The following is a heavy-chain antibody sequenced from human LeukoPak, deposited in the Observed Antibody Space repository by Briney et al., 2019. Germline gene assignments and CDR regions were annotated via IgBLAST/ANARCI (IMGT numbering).Heavy chain of an antibody. CDR3: ARAVPEQELVRGAFDY. CDR2: INPHSGGT. V-gene: IGHV1-2*02. D-gene: IGHD6-13*01. J-gene: IGHJ4*02. CDR1: GYTFTGYY. Sequence: ASVKVSCKASGYTFTGYYMHWVRQAPGQGLEWMGWINPHSGGTNYAQKFQGRVTMTRDTSISTAFMELSRLRSDDTAVYYCARAVPEQELVRGAFDYWGQGILVTVSS.